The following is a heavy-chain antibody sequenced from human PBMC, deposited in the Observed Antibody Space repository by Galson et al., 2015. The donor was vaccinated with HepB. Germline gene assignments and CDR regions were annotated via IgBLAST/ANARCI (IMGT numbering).Heavy chain of an antibody. CDR1: GGSISSSSYY. V-gene: IGHV4-39*01. Sequence: ETLSLTCTVSGGSISSSSYYWGWIRQPPGKGLEWIGSIYYSGSTYYNPSLKSRVTISVDTSKNQLSLKLSSVTAADTAVYYCARHQTGLYGNVGDYWGQGTLVTVSS. CDR3: ARHQTGLYGNVGDY. J-gene: IGHJ4*02. CDR2: IYYSGST. D-gene: IGHD4-11*01.